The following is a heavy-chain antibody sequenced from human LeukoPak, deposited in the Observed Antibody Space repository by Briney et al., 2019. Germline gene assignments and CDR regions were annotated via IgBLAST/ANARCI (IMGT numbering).Heavy chain of an antibody. D-gene: IGHD3-22*01. CDR1: EFTFSNFA. CDR2: ISGSGDNT. CDR3: AKDLLQTFFFDCSGYYSDAFGM. Sequence: GGSLRLSCAASEFTFSNFAMSWVRQAPGKGLEWVSTISGSGDNTYYADSVKGRFTISRDNSKNTLSLHMNTLRAEDTAVYYCAKDLLQTFFFDCSGYYSDAFGMWGQGKMVTVSP. J-gene: IGHJ3*02. V-gene: IGHV3-23*01.